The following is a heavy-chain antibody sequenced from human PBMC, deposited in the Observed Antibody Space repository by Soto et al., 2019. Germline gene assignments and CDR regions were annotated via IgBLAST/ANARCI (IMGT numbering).Heavy chain of an antibody. CDR1: GFTFSSYA. V-gene: IGHV3-30-3*01. CDR3: ARAGYYDFWSGYYLAFYYYYGMDV. Sequence: PGGSLRLSCAASGFTFSSYAMHWVRQAPGKGLEWVAVISYDGSNKYYADSVRGRFTISRDNSKNTLYLQMNSLRAEGTAVYYCARAGYYDFWSGYYLAFYYYYGMDVWGQGTTVTVSS. CDR2: ISYDGSNK. D-gene: IGHD3-3*01. J-gene: IGHJ6*02.